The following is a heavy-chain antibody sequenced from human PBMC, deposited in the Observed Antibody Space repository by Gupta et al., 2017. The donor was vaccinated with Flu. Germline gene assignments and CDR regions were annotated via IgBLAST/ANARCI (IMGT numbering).Heavy chain of an antibody. V-gene: IGHV3-43*01. J-gene: IGHJ4*02. CDR2: ISWDSTNR. CDR1: GFAFDEYS. Sequence: SGFAFDEYSIHWVRQAPGKGLEWVSLISWDSTNRFYVDSVRDRFTISRDNSKNSLYLQMTSLRSEDAALYYCVKEKPGSPWTAFDSWGRGTLVTVSS. CDR3: VKEKPGSPWTAFDS. D-gene: IGHD1-1*01.